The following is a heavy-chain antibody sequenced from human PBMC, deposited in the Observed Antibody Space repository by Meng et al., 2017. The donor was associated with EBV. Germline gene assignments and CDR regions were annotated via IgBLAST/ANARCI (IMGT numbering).Heavy chain of an antibody. D-gene: IGHD4-11*01. J-gene: IGHJ5*02. Sequence: QLQLRESGPGQVKPSEPLSRTCTVSGDSISSFYYWGWIRQPPGRGLEWIGSVHYTGSTYYSPSLKSRVTVSVDTSKNQFSLRLTSVTAADTAVYYCARGDYTNYPRWFDPWGQGTLVTVSA. CDR1: GDSISSFYY. CDR2: VHYTGST. CDR3: ARGDYTNYPRWFDP. V-gene: IGHV4-39*01.